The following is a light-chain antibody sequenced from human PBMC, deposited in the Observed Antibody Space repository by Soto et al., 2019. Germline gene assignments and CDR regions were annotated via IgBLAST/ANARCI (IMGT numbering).Light chain of an antibody. J-gene: IGKJ1*01. CDR2: GAS. V-gene: IGKV3D-15*01. CDR1: QSVGSS. Sequence: EIVFTHSPGILSLSPGERATVSCRASQSVGSSLSWYQQKPGQAPRLLFYGASDRATGIPDRFSGSGSGTEFTLTISGLQPGDSATYYCQQYNSYSPTFGQGTKVDIK. CDR3: QQYNSYSPT.